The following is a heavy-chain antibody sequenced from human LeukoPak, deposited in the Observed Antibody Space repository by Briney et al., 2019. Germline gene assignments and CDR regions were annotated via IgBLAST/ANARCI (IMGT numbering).Heavy chain of an antibody. J-gene: IGHJ4*02. V-gene: IGHV3-21*01. CDR3: AREIYYYGSGSYYRPYDY. D-gene: IGHD3-10*01. CDR1: GFTFSSYE. CDR2: ISSSSSYI. Sequence: GGSLRLSCAASGFTFSSYEMNWVRQAPGKGLEWVSSISSSSSYIYYADSVKGRFTISRDNAKNSLYLQMNSLRAEDTAVYYCAREIYYYGSGSYYRPYDYWGQGTLVTVSS.